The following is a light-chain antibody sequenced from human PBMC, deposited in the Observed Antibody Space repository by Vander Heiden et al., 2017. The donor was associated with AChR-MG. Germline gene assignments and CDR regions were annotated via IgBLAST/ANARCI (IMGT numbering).Light chain of an antibody. J-gene: IGLJ2*01. CDR2: TNH. CDR1: SPTLGINN. CDR3: AAWDERLNGHVV. V-gene: IGLV1-44*01. Sequence: QSVPPHPLSASGTPVPRVTTSSSVRSPTLGINNVNRYQQLPGTAPTLLIYTNHHPTSGVPDRCSYSKSGSSAALAISGLQTEEVAVYYCAAWDERLNGHVVFGGGTKLTVL.